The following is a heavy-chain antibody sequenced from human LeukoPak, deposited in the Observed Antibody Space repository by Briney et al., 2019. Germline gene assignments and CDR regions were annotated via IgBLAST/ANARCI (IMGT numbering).Heavy chain of an antibody. CDR1: GFTFSAYH. CDR3: AKFHCTNGVCYSYYYYGMDV. Sequence: GGSLRLSCASSGFTFSAYHMNWVRQAPGKGLEWISFISSDSGTIYYADSVKGRLTISRNNAANSLYLQMNSLRAEDTAVYYCAKFHCTNGVCYSYYYYGMDVWGQGTTVTVSS. J-gene: IGHJ6*02. V-gene: IGHV3-48*01. CDR2: ISSDSGTI. D-gene: IGHD2-8*01.